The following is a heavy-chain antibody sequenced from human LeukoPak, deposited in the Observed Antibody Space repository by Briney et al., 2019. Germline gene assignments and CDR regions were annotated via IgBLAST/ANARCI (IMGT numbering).Heavy chain of an antibody. CDR1: GFTFSSYS. J-gene: IGHJ4*02. V-gene: IGHV3-23*01. D-gene: IGHD6-13*01. CDR3: ANVGNSSPHRAFDY. CDR2: IIYSGGST. Sequence: GGSLRLSCAASGFTFSSYSMNWVRQAPGKGLEWVSIIYSGGSTYYADSVKGRFTISRDNSKNTLYLQMNSLRAEDTAVYYCANVGNSSPHRAFDYWGQGTLVTVSS.